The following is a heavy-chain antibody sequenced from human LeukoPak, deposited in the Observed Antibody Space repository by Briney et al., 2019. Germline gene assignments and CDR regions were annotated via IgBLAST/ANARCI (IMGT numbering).Heavy chain of an antibody. J-gene: IGHJ4*02. CDR3: AFEGYNYGYN. CDR1: GGTFSSYA. Sequence: SVKVSCKASGGTFSSYAINWVRQAPGQGLEWMGGIIPIFGTSNYAHKFQGRVTITADESTSTVYMELSSLRSDDTAIYYCAFEGYNYGYNWGQGTLVTVSS. V-gene: IGHV1-69*13. D-gene: IGHD5-18*01. CDR2: IIPIFGTS.